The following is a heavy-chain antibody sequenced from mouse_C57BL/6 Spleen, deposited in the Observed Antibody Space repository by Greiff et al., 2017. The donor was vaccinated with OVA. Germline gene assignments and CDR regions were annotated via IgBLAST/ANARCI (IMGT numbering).Heavy chain of an antibody. CDR2: IRNKANNHAT. Sequence: EVKLVESGGGLVQPGGSMKLSCAASGFTFSDAWMDWVRQSPEKGLEWVAEIRNKANNHATYYAESVKGRFTISRDDSKSSVYLQMNSLRAEDTGIYYCTSWDDYDGYFDYWGQGTTLTVSS. J-gene: IGHJ2*01. CDR3: TSWDDYDGYFDY. CDR1: GFTFSDAW. V-gene: IGHV6-6*01. D-gene: IGHD2-4*01.